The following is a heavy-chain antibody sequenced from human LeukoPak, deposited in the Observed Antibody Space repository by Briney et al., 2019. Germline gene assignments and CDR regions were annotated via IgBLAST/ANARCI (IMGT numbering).Heavy chain of an antibody. Sequence: SETLFLTCNVSGDSVSRNIYYWGWMRQPPGKGPEWIGSIYHFGSAFYNSALKSRVTMSVDMSKNQFSLRLNSVTAADTAVYYCARLYCSGSNCYDYWGQGTLVTVSS. V-gene: IGHV4-39*01. CDR3: ARLYCSGSNCYDY. CDR2: IYHFGSA. D-gene: IGHD2-15*01. J-gene: IGHJ4*01. CDR1: GDSVSRNIYY.